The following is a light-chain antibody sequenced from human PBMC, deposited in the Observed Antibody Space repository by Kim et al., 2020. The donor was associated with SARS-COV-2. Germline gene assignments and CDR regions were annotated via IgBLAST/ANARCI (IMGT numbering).Light chain of an antibody. Sequence: DIQMTQSPSTLSAFVGDRVTITCRASQSINSDLAWYQQKPGKAPKFLIYQASSLEGGVPSRFSGSGSGTEFTLTISSLQPDDSATYYCQQYKTYPLTFGGGTKV. J-gene: IGKJ4*01. V-gene: IGKV1-5*03. CDR1: QSINSD. CDR3: QQYKTYPLT. CDR2: QAS.